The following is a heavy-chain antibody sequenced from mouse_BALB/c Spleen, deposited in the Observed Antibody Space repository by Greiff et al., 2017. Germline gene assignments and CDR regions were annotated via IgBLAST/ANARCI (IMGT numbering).Heavy chain of an antibody. J-gene: IGHJ2*01. CDR2: ISSGGSYT. Sequence: EVKLVESGGGLVKPGGSLKLSCAASGFTFSSYAMSWVRQSPEKRLEWVAEISSGGSYTYYPDTVTGRFTISRDNAKNTLYLEMSSLRSEDTAMYYCARETVGRKGYYFDYWGQGTTLTVSS. D-gene: IGHD4-1*01. CDR1: GFTFSSYA. V-gene: IGHV5-9-4*01. CDR3: ARETVGRKGYYFDY.